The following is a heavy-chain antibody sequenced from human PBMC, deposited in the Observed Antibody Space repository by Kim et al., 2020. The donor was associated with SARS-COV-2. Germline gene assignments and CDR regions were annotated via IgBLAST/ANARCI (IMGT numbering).Heavy chain of an antibody. CDR2: INHSGST. V-gene: IGHV4-34*01. J-gene: IGHJ2*01. CDR3: ARDKGSSSPPFDL. D-gene: IGHD6-6*01. CDR1: GGSFSGYY. Sequence: SETLSLTCAVYGGSFSGYYWSWIRQPPGKGLEWIGEINHSGSTNYNPSLKSRVTISVDTSKNQFSLKLSSVTAADTAVYYCARDKGSSSPPFDLWGRGTL.